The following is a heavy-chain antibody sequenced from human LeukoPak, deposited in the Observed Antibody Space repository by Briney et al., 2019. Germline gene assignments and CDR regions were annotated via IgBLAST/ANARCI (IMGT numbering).Heavy chain of an antibody. Sequence: GGSLRLSCAASGFTFSSYSVNWVRQAPGKGLEWVSYISISSSTIYYADSVKGRFTISRDNAKNSLYLQMNSLRAEDTAVYYCARDVSSSRVGSPFDYWGQGTLVTVSS. CDR3: ARDVSSSRVGSPFDY. D-gene: IGHD6-13*01. CDR2: ISISSSTI. V-gene: IGHV3-48*01. J-gene: IGHJ4*02. CDR1: GFTFSSYS.